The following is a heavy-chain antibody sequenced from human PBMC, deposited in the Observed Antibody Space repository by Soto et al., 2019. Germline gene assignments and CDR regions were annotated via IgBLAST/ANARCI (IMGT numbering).Heavy chain of an antibody. V-gene: IGHV2-5*01. D-gene: IGHD3-16*01. CDR1: GFSLSTTRVG. Sequence: GSGPTLVNPTQTLTLTCTFSGFSLSTTRVGVSWIRQPPGKALEWLALIYWHDDKRYSPSLKSRLSITKDTSKNQVVLTMTDMDPVDTATYYCAHRGGATVGLYYFDYWGQGALVTVSS. CDR2: IYWHDDK. J-gene: IGHJ4*02. CDR3: AHRGGATVGLYYFDY.